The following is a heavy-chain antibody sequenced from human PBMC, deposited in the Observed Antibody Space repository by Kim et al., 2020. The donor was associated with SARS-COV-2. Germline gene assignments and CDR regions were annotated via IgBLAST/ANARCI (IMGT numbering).Heavy chain of an antibody. CDR1: GYTFTSYG. CDR3: RADYYDSSGYSFDAFDI. V-gene: IGHV1-18*01. CDR2: ISAYNGNT. J-gene: IGHJ3*02. D-gene: IGHD3-22*01. Sequence: ASVKVSCKASGYTFTSYGISWVRQAPGQGLEWMGWISAYNGNTNYAQKLQGRVTMTTDTSTITAYMELRSLRSDDTAVYYCRADYYDSSGYSFDAFDIWGQGTMVTVSS.